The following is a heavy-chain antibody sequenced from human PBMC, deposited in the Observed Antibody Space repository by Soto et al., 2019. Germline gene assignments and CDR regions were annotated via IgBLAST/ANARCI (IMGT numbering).Heavy chain of an antibody. D-gene: IGHD1-20*01. CDR2: IYYRGVA. Sequence: SETLSLTCTVSGGSISGSFYYWGWIRQPPGKGLEWIGSIYYRGVAYYSPSLKSRVTISVDTSNNHFSLTLSSVTAADTAVYYCARHNWNERSVATYMGYHGIDVWGQGTKVTVYS. CDR1: GGSISGSFYY. V-gene: IGHV4-39*01. CDR3: ARHNWNERSVATYMGYHGIDV. J-gene: IGHJ6*02.